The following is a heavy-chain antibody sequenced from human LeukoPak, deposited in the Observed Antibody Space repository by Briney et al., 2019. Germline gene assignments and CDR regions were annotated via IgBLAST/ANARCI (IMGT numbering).Heavy chain of an antibody. V-gene: IGHV1-69*04. CDR3: AGDKNSGWSTGDY. Sequence: SVKVSCKASGGTFSNSAFSWVRQAPGQGLEWMGRIIPILGIANYAQKFRGRVTITADKSTSTAYLELSSLRSEDTAVYYCAGDKNSGWSTGDYWGQGTLVAVSS. D-gene: IGHD6-19*01. CDR2: IIPILGIA. CDR1: GGTFSNSA. J-gene: IGHJ4*02.